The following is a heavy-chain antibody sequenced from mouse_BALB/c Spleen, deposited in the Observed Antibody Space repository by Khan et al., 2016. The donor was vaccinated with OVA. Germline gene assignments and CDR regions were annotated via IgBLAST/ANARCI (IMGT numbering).Heavy chain of an antibody. V-gene: IGHV3-2*02. Sequence: EVELVESGPGLVKPSQSLSLTCTVTGYSITSDYAWNWIRQFPGNKLEWMGYISYSGSTSYNPSLKSRISITRDTSKNQFFLQLNSVTTEDTATYYCARSVYYGNSWFAYWGQGTLVTVSA. CDR2: ISYSGST. CDR1: GYSITSDYA. J-gene: IGHJ3*01. D-gene: IGHD2-1*01. CDR3: ARSVYYGNSWFAY.